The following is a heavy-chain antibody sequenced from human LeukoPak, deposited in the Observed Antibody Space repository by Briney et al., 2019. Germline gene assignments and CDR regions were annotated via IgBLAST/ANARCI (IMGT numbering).Heavy chain of an antibody. V-gene: IGHV3-48*01. CDR3: ARGGEVTIRYFDL. CDR2: ISSSSSII. CDR1: GFTFSSYS. D-gene: IGHD4-17*01. J-gene: IGHJ2*01. Sequence: GGSLRLACAASGFTFSSYSMNGVRQAPGKGLEWISYISSSSSIIYYADSVKGRFTISRDNAKNSLYLQMNSLRAEDTAVYYCARGGEVTIRYFDLWGRGTLVTVSS.